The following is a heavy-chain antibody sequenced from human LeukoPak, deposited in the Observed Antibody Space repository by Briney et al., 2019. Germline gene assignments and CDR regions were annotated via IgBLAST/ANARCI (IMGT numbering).Heavy chain of an antibody. V-gene: IGHV4-39*01. Sequence: SETLSLTCTVSGGSISSSSYYWGWIRQPPGKGLEWIGSIYYSGSTYYNPSLKSRVTISVDTSKNQFSLKLSSVTAADTAVYYCASHIPYYYDSSGYYYAHFDYWGQGTPVTVSS. CDR2: IYYSGST. J-gene: IGHJ4*02. D-gene: IGHD3-22*01. CDR3: ASHIPYYYDSSGYYYAHFDY. CDR1: GGSISSSSYY.